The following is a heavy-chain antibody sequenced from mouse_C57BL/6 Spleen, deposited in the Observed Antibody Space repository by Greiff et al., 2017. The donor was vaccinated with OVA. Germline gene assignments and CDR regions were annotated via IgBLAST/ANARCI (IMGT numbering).Heavy chain of an antibody. J-gene: IGHJ4*01. V-gene: IGHV1-72*01. CDR1: GYTFTSYW. CDR2: IDPNSGGT. CDR3: ARSITKNYAMDY. D-gene: IGHD1-1*01. Sequence: VKLMESGAELVKPGASVKLSCKASGYTFTSYWMHWVKQRPGRGLEWIGRIDPNSGGTKYNEKFKSKATLTVDKPSSTAYMQLSSLTSEDSAVYYCARSITKNYAMDYWGQGTSVTVSS.